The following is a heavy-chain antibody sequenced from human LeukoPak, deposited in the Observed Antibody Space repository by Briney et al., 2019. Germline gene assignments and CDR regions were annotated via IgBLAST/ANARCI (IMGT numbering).Heavy chain of an antibody. J-gene: IGHJ5*02. CDR2: IYYSGST. CDR1: GGSLSSYY. V-gene: IGHV4-59*08. Sequence: SETLSLTCTVSGGSLSSYYWSWIRQPPGKGLEWIAYIYYSGSTKYNPALKSRVTISLDRSKYQFSLKLRSVTAADTAVYYCARLQVHCGGDCYTRWFDPWGQGTLVTVSS. D-gene: IGHD2-21*02. CDR3: ARLQVHCGGDCYTRWFDP.